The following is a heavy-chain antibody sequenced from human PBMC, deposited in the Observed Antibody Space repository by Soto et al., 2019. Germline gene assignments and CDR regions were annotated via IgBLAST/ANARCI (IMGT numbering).Heavy chain of an antibody. J-gene: IGHJ6*02. Sequence: QVQLVESGGGVVQPGRSLRLSCAASGFTFSSYGMHWVRQAPGKGLEGVAVISYDGSNKYYEDSVKGRFTISRDNSKNTLYLQMNSLRAEDTAVYYCAKGPAIVLVPSAMNYYYGMDVWCQGTTVTVSS. CDR3: AKGPAIVLVPSAMNYYYGMDV. CDR1: GFTFSSYG. V-gene: IGHV3-30*18. CDR2: ISYDGSNK. D-gene: IGHD2-2*01.